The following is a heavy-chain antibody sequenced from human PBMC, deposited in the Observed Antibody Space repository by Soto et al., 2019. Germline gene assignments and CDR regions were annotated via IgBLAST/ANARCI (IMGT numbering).Heavy chain of an antibody. CDR2: ISYSGTT. J-gene: IGHJ4*02. Sequence: QVQLKESGPGLVKPSETLFITCNVSGGSISDEDYYWCWIRQSPVRGLEWIGFISYSGTTYYNPSLKRRPANSAHESRNHFSLSLNSVTAADTAVYYCAREVGGCGGLGIWGQRTLVTVSS. D-gene: IGHD2-21*01. CDR3: AREVGGCGGLGI. CDR1: GGSISDEDYY. V-gene: IGHV4-30-4*08.